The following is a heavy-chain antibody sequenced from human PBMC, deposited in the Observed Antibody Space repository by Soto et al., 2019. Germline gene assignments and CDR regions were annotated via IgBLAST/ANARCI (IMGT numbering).Heavy chain of an antibody. CDR3: ARQDRVVAEGRWFDP. CDR2: VHYSGNI. J-gene: IGHJ5*02. V-gene: IGHV4-38-2*02. D-gene: IGHD2-21*01. CDR1: CYSISSGYH. Sequence: SETLSLTCTFSCYSISSGYHWSWIRQPPGKGLEWLGSVHYSGNIYYNPSLKSRLTISVDKSKNQFSLNLSSVTAADTAVYYCARQDRVVAEGRWFDPWGQGTLVTVSS.